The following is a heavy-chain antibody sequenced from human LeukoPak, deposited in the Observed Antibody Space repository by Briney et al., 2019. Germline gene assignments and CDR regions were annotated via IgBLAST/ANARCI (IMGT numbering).Heavy chain of an antibody. D-gene: IGHD3-10*01. CDR2: IYHSGST. V-gene: IGHV4-38-2*02. CDR1: GYSISSGYY. J-gene: IGHJ5*02. CDR3: ARGGYYGSGNDFRFDP. Sequence: SETRSLTCTVAGYSISSGYYGGWIRQPPGKGLEWIGSIYHSGSTYYNPSLKSRVTISVDTSKNQFSLTLSSVTAADTAVYYCARGGYYGSGNDFRFDPWGQGTLVTVSS.